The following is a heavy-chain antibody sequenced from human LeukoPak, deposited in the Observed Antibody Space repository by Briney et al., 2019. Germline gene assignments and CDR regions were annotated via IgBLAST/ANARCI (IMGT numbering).Heavy chain of an antibody. J-gene: IGHJ6*02. CDR1: GFTFSNYG. V-gene: IGHV3-13*01. CDR3: ARSRVGLYYYYGMDV. D-gene: IGHD2-2*01. CDR2: IGTAGDT. Sequence: GGSLRLSCVASGFTFSNYGMHWVRQATGKGLEWVSAIGTAGDTYYPGSVKGRFTISRENAKNSLYLQMNSLRAEDTAVYYCARSRVGLYYYYGMDVWGQGTTVTVSS.